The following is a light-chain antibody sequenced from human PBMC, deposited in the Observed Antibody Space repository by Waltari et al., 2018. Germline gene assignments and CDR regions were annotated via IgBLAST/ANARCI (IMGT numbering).Light chain of an antibody. CDR2: QDN. V-gene: IGLV3-1*01. Sequence: SYELTQPPSVSVSPGQTASITCSGDKLGNKYACWYQQKPGQSPVLVIYQDNKRPSGIPERFSGSNSGNTATLTISGTQAIDEADYYCQAWDSSTACYVFGTGTTVTVL. J-gene: IGLJ1*01. CDR1: KLGNKY. CDR3: QAWDSSTACYV.